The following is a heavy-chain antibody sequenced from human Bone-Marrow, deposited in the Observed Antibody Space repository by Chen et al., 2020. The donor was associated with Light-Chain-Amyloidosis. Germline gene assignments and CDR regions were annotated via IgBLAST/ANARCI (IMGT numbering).Heavy chain of an antibody. J-gene: IGHJ4*02. CDR2: IKEDGSGK. CDR3: TTSSGGD. Sequence: EVQLVESGGGLVQPGGSLRLSCAASEFTFSSYWMSWVRQAPGKGLEWVANIKEDGSGKYYVDSVMGRFTISRDNAKDSLYLQMNSLRPEDTAVYYCTTSSGGDWGQGTLVTVSS. CDR1: EFTFSSYW. V-gene: IGHV3-7*03. D-gene: IGHD3-10*01.